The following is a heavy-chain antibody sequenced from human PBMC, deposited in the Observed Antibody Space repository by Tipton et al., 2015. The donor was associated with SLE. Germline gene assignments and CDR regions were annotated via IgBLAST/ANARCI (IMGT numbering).Heavy chain of an antibody. CDR3: ARDYYDSRGYTLFDY. J-gene: IGHJ4*02. Sequence: TLSLTCTVSGGSISSDWHYWGWIRQPPGKGLEWIGYIYYSGTAYSNPSLKSRVTISVDTSKNQFSLRLSSVTAADTAVYYCARDYYDSRGYTLFDYWGQGALVTVSS. CDR2: IYYSGTA. V-gene: IGHV4-31*03. D-gene: IGHD3-22*01. CDR1: GGSISSDWHY.